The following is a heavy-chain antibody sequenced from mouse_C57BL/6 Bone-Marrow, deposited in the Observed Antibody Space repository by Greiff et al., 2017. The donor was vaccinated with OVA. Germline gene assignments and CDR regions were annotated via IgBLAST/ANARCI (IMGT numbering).Heavy chain of an antibody. CDR2: IYPGSGST. CDR1: GYTFTSYW. D-gene: IGHD2-1*01. J-gene: IGHJ1*03. V-gene: IGHV1-55*01. Sequence: VQLQQPGAELVKPGASVKMSCKASGYTFTSYWITWVKQRPGQGLEWIGDIYPGSGSTNYNEKLQSKATLTVDTSSSTAYMQLSSLTSEDSAVYYCARDLLWHYWYFDVWGTGTTVTVSS. CDR3: ARDLLWHYWYFDV.